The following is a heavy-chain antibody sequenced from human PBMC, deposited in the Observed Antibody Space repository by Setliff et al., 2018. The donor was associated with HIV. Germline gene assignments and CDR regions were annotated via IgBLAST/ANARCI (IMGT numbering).Heavy chain of an antibody. CDR3: ARAPRGYSGYGQFDY. CDR1: EFTFSTYW. V-gene: IGHV3-7*05. D-gene: IGHD5-12*01. Sequence: PGGSLRLSCAASEFTFSTYWMTWVRQAPGKGLEWVANIQQQGREKYYVDSVKGRFTISRDNAKNSLYLQMNSLRAGDTAVYYCARAPRGYSGYGQFDYWGQGTLVTVSS. CDR2: IQQQGREK. J-gene: IGHJ4*02.